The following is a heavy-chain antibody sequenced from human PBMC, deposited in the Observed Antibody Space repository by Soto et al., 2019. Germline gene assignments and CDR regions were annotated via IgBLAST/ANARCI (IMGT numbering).Heavy chain of an antibody. V-gene: IGHV4-34*01. D-gene: IGHD6-19*01. Sequence: QVQLQQWGARLLKPSETLSLTCAVYGGSFSGYYWSWIRQPPGKGLEWIGKINHSGSTNYNPSLKRRVTISVDSANNQFALKLSSVTAADTAVYYCARKSVAGTVPYWGQGTLVTVSS. CDR1: GGSFSGYY. J-gene: IGHJ4*02. CDR3: ARKSVAGTVPY. CDR2: INHSGST.